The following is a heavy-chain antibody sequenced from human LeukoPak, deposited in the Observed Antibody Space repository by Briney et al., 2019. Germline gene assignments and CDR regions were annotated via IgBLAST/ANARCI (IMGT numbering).Heavy chain of an antibody. CDR1: GGSFSGYY. CDR2: INHSGST. V-gene: IGHV4-34*01. D-gene: IGHD6-13*01. Sequence: PSETLSLTCAVYGGSFSGYYWSWIRQPPGKGLEWIGEINHSGSTNYNPSLKSRVTISVDTSKNQFSLKLSSVTAADTAVYYCARGLPGDPFEAAAGYYFDYWGRGTRVTVSS. J-gene: IGHJ4*02. CDR3: ARGLPGDPFEAAAGYYFDY.